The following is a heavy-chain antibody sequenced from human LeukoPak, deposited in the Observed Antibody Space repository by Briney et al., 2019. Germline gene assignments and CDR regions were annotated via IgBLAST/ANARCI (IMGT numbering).Heavy chain of an antibody. CDR1: GGTFSSYT. Sequence: SVKVSCKASGGTFSSYTISWVRQAPGQGLEWMGRIIPILGIANYAQKFQGRVTITADKSTSTAYMELSSLRSEDTAVYYCAIDLMVATRHNWFDPWGQGTLVTVSS. J-gene: IGHJ5*02. CDR3: AIDLMVATRHNWFDP. V-gene: IGHV1-69*04. CDR2: IIPILGIA. D-gene: IGHD5-12*01.